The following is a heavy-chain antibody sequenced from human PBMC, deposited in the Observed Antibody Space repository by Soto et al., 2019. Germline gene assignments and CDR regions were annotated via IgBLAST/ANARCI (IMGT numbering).Heavy chain of an antibody. Sequence: QVQLQESGPGLVKPSETLSLTCTVSGGSISSYYWSWIRQPPRKGLEWIGYIYYRGSTNYNPSLKSRVTISVDTSKNQFSLKLSSVTAADTAVYYCARLASCSGGSCHFDYWGQGTLVTVSS. J-gene: IGHJ4*02. CDR3: ARLASCSGGSCHFDY. D-gene: IGHD2-15*01. CDR1: GGSISSYY. V-gene: IGHV4-59*08. CDR2: IYYRGST.